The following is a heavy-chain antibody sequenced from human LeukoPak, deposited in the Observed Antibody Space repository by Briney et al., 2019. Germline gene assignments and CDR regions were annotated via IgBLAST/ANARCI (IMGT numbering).Heavy chain of an antibody. CDR1: GGSISSYY. Sequence: SETLSLTCTVSGGSISSYYWSWIRQPAGKGLEWIGRIHTSGSTNYNPSLKSRVTMSVDTSKNQFSLKLSSVTVADTAVYYCARYIPARPGFDYWGQGTLVTVSS. D-gene: IGHD6-6*01. V-gene: IGHV4-4*07. CDR3: ARYIPARPGFDY. CDR2: IHTSGST. J-gene: IGHJ4*02.